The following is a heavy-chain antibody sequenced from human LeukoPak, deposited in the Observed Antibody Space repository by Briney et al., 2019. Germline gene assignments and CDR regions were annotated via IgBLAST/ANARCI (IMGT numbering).Heavy chain of an antibody. CDR1: GFSFSSYS. D-gene: IGHD1-26*01. CDR2: ISSTSRTI. V-gene: IGHV3-48*04. Sequence: GGSLRLSCAASGFSFSSYSMNWVRQAPGKGLEWISYISSTSRTIYYADSVKGRFTISRDNAKNSLYLQMNSLRAEDTAVYYCARALGSGSYFHYWGQGTLVTVSS. J-gene: IGHJ4*02. CDR3: ARALGSGSYFHY.